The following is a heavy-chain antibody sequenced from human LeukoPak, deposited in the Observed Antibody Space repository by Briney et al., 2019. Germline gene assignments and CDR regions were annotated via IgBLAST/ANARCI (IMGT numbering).Heavy chain of an antibody. D-gene: IGHD3-22*01. CDR3: ARGRQDVTMIVVVMTAVSYYLDV. CDR1: GGSFSGYD. CDR2: MNPSGST. J-gene: IGHJ6*03. V-gene: IGHV4-34*01. Sequence: SETLSLTCAVYGGSFSGYDWTWIRQTPERGLEWIGEMNPSGSTSYNPSLKSPVNISVDTSKNQFSLKLSSVTAADTAVYYCARGRQDVTMIVVVMTAVSYYLDVWGKGTTVAVS.